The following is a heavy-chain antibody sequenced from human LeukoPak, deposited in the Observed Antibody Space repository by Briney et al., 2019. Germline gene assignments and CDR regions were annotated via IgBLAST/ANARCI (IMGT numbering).Heavy chain of an antibody. V-gene: IGHV1-69*04. Sequence: SVKVSCKASGGTFSSYAISWVRQAPGQGLEWMGRIIPILGIANYAQKFQGRVTITADKSTSTAYMELSSLRSEDTAVYYCARDPWKQLPPFRPWGPGNLVTVSS. D-gene: IGHD1-1*01. CDR1: GGTFSSYA. CDR3: ARDPWKQLPPFRP. J-gene: IGHJ5*02. CDR2: IIPILGIA.